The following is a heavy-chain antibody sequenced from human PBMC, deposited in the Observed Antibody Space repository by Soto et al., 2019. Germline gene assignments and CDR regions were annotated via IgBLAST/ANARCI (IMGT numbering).Heavy chain of an antibody. CDR2: INPSGGST. CDR1: GYTFTSYY. J-gene: IGHJ6*02. CDR3: ARVLFSTATVTKYYYYGMDV. V-gene: IGHV1-46*01. D-gene: IGHD5-18*01. Sequence: GASVKVSCKASGYTFTSYYMHWVRQAPGQGLEWMGIINPSGGSTSYAQKFQGRVTMTRDTSTSTVYMELSSLRSEDTAVYYCARVLFSTATVTKYYYYGMDVWGQGTTVTVSS.